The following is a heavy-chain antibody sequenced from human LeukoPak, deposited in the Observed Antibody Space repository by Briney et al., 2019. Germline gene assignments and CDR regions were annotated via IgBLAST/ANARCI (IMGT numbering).Heavy chain of an antibody. V-gene: IGHV3-23*01. CDR1: GFTFSSYA. D-gene: IGHD3-10*01. J-gene: IGHJ4*02. CDR3: ARVTYYGSGSFSYYYFDS. CDR2: ISGSGGST. Sequence: PGGSLRLSCAASGFTFSSYAMSWVRQAPGKGLEWVSAISGSGGSTYYADSVKGRFTISRDNSKNTLYLQMNSLRAEDTAVYYCARVTYYGSGSFSYYYFDSWGQGTLVTVSS.